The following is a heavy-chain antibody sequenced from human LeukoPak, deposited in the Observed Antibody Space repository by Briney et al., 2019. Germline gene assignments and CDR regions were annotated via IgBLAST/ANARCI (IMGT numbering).Heavy chain of an antibody. CDR1: GFTLSSYW. CDR3: AREGDSSGYYCDY. CDR2: IKQDGSEK. D-gene: IGHD3-22*01. V-gene: IGHV3-7*01. J-gene: IGHJ4*02. Sequence: GGSLRLSCAASGFTLSSYWMSRVRQAPGKGLEWVANIKQDGSEKYYVDSVKGRFTISRDSAKNTLYLQMNSLRAEDTAVYYCAREGDSSGYYCDYWGQGTLVTVSS.